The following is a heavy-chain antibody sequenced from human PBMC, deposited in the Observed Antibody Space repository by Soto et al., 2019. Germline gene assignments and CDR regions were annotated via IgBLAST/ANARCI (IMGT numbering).Heavy chain of an antibody. V-gene: IGHV3-49*04. CDR1: GFTFGDYA. CDR2: IRSKAYGGTT. Sequence: GGSLRLSCTASGFTFGDYAMSWVRQAPGKGLEWVGFIRSKAYGGTTEYAASVKGRFTISRDDSKSIAYLQMNSLKTEDTAVYYCTSTYDILTGYSSRLVAYWGQGTLVTVSS. D-gene: IGHD3-9*01. J-gene: IGHJ4*02. CDR3: TSTYDILTGYSSRLVAY.